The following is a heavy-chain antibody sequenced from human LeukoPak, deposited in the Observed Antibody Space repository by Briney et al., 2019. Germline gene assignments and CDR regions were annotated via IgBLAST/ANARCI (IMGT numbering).Heavy chain of an antibody. V-gene: IGHV4-34*01. CDR1: GGSFSGYY. Sequence: PSETLSLTCAVYGGSFSGYYWSWIRQPPGKGLEWVGEINHSGSTNYNPSLKSRVTISVDTSKNQFYLQLSSVTAADTAVYYCASDLIKMTPVTKGDYWGQGTLVTVSS. CDR3: ASDLIKMTPVTKGDY. D-gene: IGHD4-17*01. CDR2: INHSGST. J-gene: IGHJ4*02.